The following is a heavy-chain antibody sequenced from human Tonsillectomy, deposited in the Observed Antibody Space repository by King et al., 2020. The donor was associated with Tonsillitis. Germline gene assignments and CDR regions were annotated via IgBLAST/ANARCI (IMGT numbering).Heavy chain of an antibody. CDR1: GGSISSGGYY. V-gene: IGHV4-31*03. CDR2: IYYSGST. Sequence: VQLQESGPGLVKPSQTLSLTCTVSGGSISSGGYYWSWIRQHPGKGLEWIGYIYYSGSTYYNPSLKSRVTISVDTSKNQFSLKVSSVTAADTAVYYCARVDLNSSSWHFDYWGQGTLVTVSA. D-gene: IGHD6-13*01. CDR3: ARVDLNSSSWHFDY. J-gene: IGHJ4*02.